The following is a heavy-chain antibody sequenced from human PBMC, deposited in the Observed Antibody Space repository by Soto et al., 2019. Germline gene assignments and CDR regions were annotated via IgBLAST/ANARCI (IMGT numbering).Heavy chain of an antibody. CDR3: ARVVPGAEAWFGP. Sequence: ASVKVSCKTSGYTFSNYGITWWRQAPGQPLEWLGWISLYSDGTNYAQKFQGRVSMTTDTSTTTAYMELRSLRSDDTAVYYCARVVPGAEAWFGPWGQGTLVTVSS. CDR1: GYTFSNYG. J-gene: IGHJ5*02. D-gene: IGHD2-2*01. CDR2: ISLYSDGT. V-gene: IGHV1-18*01.